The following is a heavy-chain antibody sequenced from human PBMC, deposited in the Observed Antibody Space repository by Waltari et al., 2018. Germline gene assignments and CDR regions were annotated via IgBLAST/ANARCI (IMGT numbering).Heavy chain of an antibody. CDR2: IPPLLDMA. CDR1: GDSFSNYA. Sequence: QVQVVQSGAEVKKPGSSVKVSCKTSGDSFSNYAISWVRQAPGQGLEWMGRIPPLLDMANYEQKFQGRLTITADTSTSTVYMELSSLRSEDTAVYYCARATDRLGYCSTTTCSRFFDPWGQGTLVTVSS. D-gene: IGHD2-2*01. V-gene: IGHV1-69*09. CDR3: ARATDRLGYCSTTTCSRFFDP. J-gene: IGHJ5*02.